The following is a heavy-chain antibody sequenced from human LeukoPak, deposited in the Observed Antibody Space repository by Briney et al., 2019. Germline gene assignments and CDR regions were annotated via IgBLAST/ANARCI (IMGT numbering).Heavy chain of an antibody. V-gene: IGHV3-23*01. J-gene: IGHJ6*02. CDR3: AKTSGSGNYYYYYYGMDV. Sequence: PGGSLRLSCAASGFAFSAYAMTWVRQAPGKGLEWVSAISGSGSSTFYADSVKGRFTISRDNSKNTLYLQMNSLRAEDTAICYCAKTSGSGNYYYYYYGMDVWGQGTTVTVSS. D-gene: IGHD3-10*01. CDR2: ISGSGSST. CDR1: GFAFSAYA.